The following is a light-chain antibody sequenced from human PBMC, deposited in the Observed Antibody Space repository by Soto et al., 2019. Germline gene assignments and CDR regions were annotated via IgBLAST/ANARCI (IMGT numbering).Light chain of an antibody. CDR3: QQYSSHST. J-gene: IGKJ1*01. Sequence: DIQMTQSPSTLSASVGDRVTITCRASQSTSSYLAWYQQKPGKAPKLLIYQASSLENGVPSRFSGSGSGTEFSLTISSLQPDDFATYYCQQYSSHSTFGQGTTVDFK. CDR2: QAS. V-gene: IGKV1-5*03. CDR1: QSTSSY.